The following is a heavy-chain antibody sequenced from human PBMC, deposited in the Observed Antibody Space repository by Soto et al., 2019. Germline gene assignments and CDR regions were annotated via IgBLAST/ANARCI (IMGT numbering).Heavy chain of an antibody. CDR2: INPSGDKT. Sequence: ASVKVSCKASGFTFTNHWTQWVRQAPGQGLEWMGVINPSGDKTSYARRFQGRLTLTTDTSTSTVYMELSSLRSDDTAIYYCARDESEYDLAWWFDPWGQGTLVTAPQ. V-gene: IGHV1-46*01. CDR3: ARDESEYDLAWWFDP. D-gene: IGHD3-16*01. J-gene: IGHJ5*02. CDR1: GFTFTNHW.